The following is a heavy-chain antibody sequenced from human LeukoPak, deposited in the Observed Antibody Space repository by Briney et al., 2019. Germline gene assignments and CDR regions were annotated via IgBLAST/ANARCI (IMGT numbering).Heavy chain of an antibody. Sequence: GGSLRLSCAASGFTFSSYAMSWVRQAPGRGLEWVSAISGSGGSTYYADSVKGRFTISRDNSKNTLYLQMNNLRAEDTAVYYCARPIAVTGPYYYYGMDVWGQGTTVIVSS. CDR2: ISGSGGST. J-gene: IGHJ6*02. V-gene: IGHV3-23*01. D-gene: IGHD6-19*01. CDR1: GFTFSSYA. CDR3: ARPIAVTGPYYYYGMDV.